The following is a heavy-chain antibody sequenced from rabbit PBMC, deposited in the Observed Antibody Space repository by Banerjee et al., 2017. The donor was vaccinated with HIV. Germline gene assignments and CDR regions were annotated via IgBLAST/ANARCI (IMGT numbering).Heavy chain of an antibody. CDR1: GFDFSSYG. Sequence: QSLEESGGGLVQPGGSLKLSCEASGFDFSSYGVSWVRQAPGKGLEWIACIYAGSSGSTEYANWAKGRFTISKTSSTTVTLQMTSLTAADTATYFCARGYVGYDYAFNLWGQGTLVTVS. CDR2: IYAGSSGST. D-gene: IGHD6-1*01. CDR3: ARGYVGYDYAFNL. V-gene: IGHV1S40*01. J-gene: IGHJ4*01.